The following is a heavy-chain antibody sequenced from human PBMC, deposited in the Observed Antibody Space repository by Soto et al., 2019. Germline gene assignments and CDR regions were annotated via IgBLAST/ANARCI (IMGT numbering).Heavy chain of an antibody. J-gene: IGHJ4*02. V-gene: IGHV3-23*01. D-gene: IGHD3-22*01. CDR2: MSRTGDNT. Sequence: GSLRLSCAASGFTFSIYAMTWVRQSPGKGLEWVSSMSRTGDNTYYADSVKGRFTISRDNSKNTLYLQMNSLRAEDTAIYYCAKDQSNSNPLYYFDFWGPGTLVTVSS. CDR1: GFTFSIYA. CDR3: AKDQSNSNPLYYFDF.